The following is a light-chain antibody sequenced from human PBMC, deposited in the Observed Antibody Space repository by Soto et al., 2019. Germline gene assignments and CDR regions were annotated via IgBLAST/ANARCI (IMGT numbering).Light chain of an antibody. CDR3: QQLNSYPRT. Sequence: IPLTQSPSSLSASVGDRVTITCRASQGISSYLAWYQQKPGKAPKLLIYAASTLQSGVPSRFSCSGSGTDFTLTISRLQPEEFATYYCQQLNSYPRTFGQGTKLEIK. CDR1: QGISSY. CDR2: AAS. V-gene: IGKV1-9*01. J-gene: IGKJ2*01.